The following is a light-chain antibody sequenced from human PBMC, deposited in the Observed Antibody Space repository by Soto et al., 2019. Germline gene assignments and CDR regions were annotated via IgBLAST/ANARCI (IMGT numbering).Light chain of an antibody. CDR1: QGISNY. V-gene: IGKV1-27*01. CDR2: AAS. J-gene: IGKJ3*01. Sequence: DIQMTQSPSSLYASVGDRVTITCRASQGISNYLAWYQQKPGKVPKLLIYAASTLQSGVPSRFSGSGSGTDFTLTISGLQPEYVATYYCQKYNSAPRTFGPGTKVDIK. CDR3: QKYNSAPRT.